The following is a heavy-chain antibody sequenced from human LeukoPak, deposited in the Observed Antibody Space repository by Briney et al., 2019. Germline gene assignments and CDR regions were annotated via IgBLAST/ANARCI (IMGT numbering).Heavy chain of an antibody. CDR1: GFTFSSFG. D-gene: IGHD3-22*01. J-gene: IGHJ4*02. CDR2: ISYDGSNQ. Sequence: KPGGSLRLSCAASGFTFSSFGMHWLRQAPGKGLEWLGVISYDGSNQYYADSVKGRFTISRDNSKSTVSLQIDSLRLEDTAVYYCARPTPDSSGFYYDYWGQGTLVTVSS. CDR3: ARPTPDSSGFYYDY. V-gene: IGHV3-30*03.